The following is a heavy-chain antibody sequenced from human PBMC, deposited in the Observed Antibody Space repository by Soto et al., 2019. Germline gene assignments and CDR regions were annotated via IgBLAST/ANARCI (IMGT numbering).Heavy chain of an antibody. D-gene: IGHD6-13*01. CDR2: LSDSGGSI. J-gene: IGHJ4*02. V-gene: IGHV3-23*01. CDR3: AKVSSSWYAGFFDL. CDR1: GFTLSRHA. Sequence: EVQLLESGGGLVQPGGSLRLSCTASGFTLSRHAMTWDREAPGKGLEWVSGLSDSGGSIYYADSVKGRFTISRDNSMNTLYLQMNTLRAEDTAIYYCAKVSSSWYAGFFDLWGQGTLVTVSS.